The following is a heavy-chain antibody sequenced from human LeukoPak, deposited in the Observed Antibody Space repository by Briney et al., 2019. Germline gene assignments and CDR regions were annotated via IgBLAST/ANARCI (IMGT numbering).Heavy chain of an antibody. CDR1: GFTVSSNY. J-gene: IGHJ3*02. D-gene: IGHD3-22*01. CDR3: ARDISSGYYDAFDI. CDR2: IYSGCST. V-gene: IGHV3-66*01. Sequence: PGASLRLSCAASGFTVSSNYMSWVRQAPGKKVEGVSIIYSGCSTYYADSVKGRFTISRDNSKNTLYLQMNSLRAEDTAVYYCARDISSGYYDAFDIWGQGTMVTVSS.